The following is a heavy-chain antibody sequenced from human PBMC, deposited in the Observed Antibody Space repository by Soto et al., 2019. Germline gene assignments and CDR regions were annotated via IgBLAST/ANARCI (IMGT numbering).Heavy chain of an antibody. Sequence: PSETLSLTCTVSGGSISSGDYYWSWIRQPPGKGLEWIGNIYYSGSTYYNPSLKSRVTISVDTSKKQFPLKLSSVTAADTAVYYCASRKSSPYFDYWGKGTLVTVSS. CDR1: GGSISSGDYY. CDR2: IYYSGST. D-gene: IGHD3-10*01. V-gene: IGHV4-30-4*01. CDR3: ASRKSSPYFDY. J-gene: IGHJ4*02.